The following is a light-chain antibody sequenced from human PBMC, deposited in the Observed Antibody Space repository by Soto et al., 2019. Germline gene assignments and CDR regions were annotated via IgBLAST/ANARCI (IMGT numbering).Light chain of an antibody. Sequence: QLVLTQSPSASASLGASVKLTCTLTSGHSSDAIAWHRQQPDKGPRFLMKVNSDGSHSKGDGIPDRFSGSSSGAERSLTISSLQSEDEADYYCQVWNGRSFQGVFGPGTKVTVL. CDR3: QVWNGRSFQGV. CDR1: SGHSSDA. V-gene: IGLV4-69*01. J-gene: IGLJ1*01. CDR2: VNSDGSH.